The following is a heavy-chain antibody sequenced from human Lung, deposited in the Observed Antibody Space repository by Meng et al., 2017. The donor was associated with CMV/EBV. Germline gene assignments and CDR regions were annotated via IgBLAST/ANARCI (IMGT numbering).Heavy chain of an antibody. V-gene: IGHV3-48*04. J-gene: IGHJ6*02. CDR1: GFTFSSYS. CDR2: ISSSSSTI. D-gene: IGHD2-2*01. CDR3: ARACSSTSCLAAYYYYGMDV. Sequence: LTXAASGFTFSSYSMNWVRQAPGKGLEWASYISSSSSTIYYADSVKGRFTISRDNAKNSLYLQMNSLRAEDTAVYYCARACSSTSCLAAYYYYGMDVWXQGTTVTVSS.